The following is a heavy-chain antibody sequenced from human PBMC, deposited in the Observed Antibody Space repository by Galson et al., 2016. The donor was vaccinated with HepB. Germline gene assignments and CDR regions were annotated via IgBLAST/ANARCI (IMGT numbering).Heavy chain of an antibody. J-gene: IGHJ5*02. CDR3: ARDNGPPDLVRPRGWSDP. Sequence: ETLSLTCTVSGGSISTYYWSWIRQPPGRGLEWIGYIYYSGSTIYNPSLKSRVSISVDTAKNQFSLKLTFVTAADTAVYYCARDNGPPDLVRPRGWSDPWGQGTLVTVSS. D-gene: IGHD3-10*01. CDR2: IYYSGST. V-gene: IGHV4-59*01. CDR1: GGSISTYY.